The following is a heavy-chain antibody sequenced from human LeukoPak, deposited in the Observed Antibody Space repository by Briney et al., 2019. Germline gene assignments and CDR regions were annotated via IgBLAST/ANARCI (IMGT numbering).Heavy chain of an antibody. V-gene: IGHV1-2*02. CDR2: INPNSGGT. Sequence: ASVKVSCKASGYTFTGYYMHWVRQAPGQGLEWMGWINPNSGGTNYAQKFQGRVTMTRDTSISTAYVELSRLRSDDTAVYYCARGRKPFSGTAIYSGNWFDPWGQGTLVTVSS. J-gene: IGHJ5*02. D-gene: IGHD3-10*02. CDR3: ARGRKPFSGTAIYSGNWFDP. CDR1: GYTFTGYY.